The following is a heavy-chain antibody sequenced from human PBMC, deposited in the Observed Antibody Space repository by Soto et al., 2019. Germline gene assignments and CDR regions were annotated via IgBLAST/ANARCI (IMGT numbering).Heavy chain of an antibody. CDR3: ASDPGIAAAGMDY. CDR2: ISSSGSRI. V-gene: IGHV3-48*03. D-gene: IGHD6-25*01. CDR1: GFSFNTYA. J-gene: IGHJ4*02. Sequence: EVQLVESGGGLIQPGGSLRLSCAASGFSFNTYAMNWVRQAPGKGLEWISYISSSGSRIYYADSVKGRFTLSRDNAKNSLYLQMNSLRAEDTAVYYCASDPGIAAAGMDYWGQGTLVTVSS.